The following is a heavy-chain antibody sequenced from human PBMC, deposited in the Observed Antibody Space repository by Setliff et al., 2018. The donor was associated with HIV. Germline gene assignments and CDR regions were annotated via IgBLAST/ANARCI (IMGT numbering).Heavy chain of an antibody. CDR2: IYYSGST. D-gene: IGHD6-19*01. CDR1: GGSISSGTSSTYY. Sequence: SETLSLTCTVSGGSISSGTSSTYYWAWICQPPGKGLEWIGTIYYSGSTYYNPSLKSRATISVDMSKDQFSLRLSSVTAADTAVYYCIIAYSSGWLAPMGFDSWGQGTLVTVSS. CDR3: IIAYSSGWLAPMGFDS. V-gene: IGHV4-39*01. J-gene: IGHJ4*02.